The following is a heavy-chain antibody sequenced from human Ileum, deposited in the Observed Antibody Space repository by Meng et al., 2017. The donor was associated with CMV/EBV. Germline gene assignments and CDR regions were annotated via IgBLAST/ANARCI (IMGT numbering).Heavy chain of an antibody. V-gene: IGHV3-21*01. J-gene: IGHJ6*02. Sequence: GESLRLSCAASGFTFSTYTMNWVRQAPGKGLEWISSIITTSTYIYYADSVRGRLTISRDNTKNSLYLQMNSLRAEDTALYSCARGLGSGLLAVNYYGLDVWGQGTTVTVSS. CDR3: ARGLGSGLLAVNYYGLDV. D-gene: IGHD3-3*01. CDR1: GFTFSTYT. CDR2: IITTSTYI.